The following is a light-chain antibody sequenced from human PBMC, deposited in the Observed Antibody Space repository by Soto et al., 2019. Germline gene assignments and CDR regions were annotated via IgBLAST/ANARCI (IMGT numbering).Light chain of an antibody. J-gene: IGLJ2*01. CDR1: SYNIGSNT. CDR2: SNN. V-gene: IGLV1-44*01. Sequence: QPVLTQPPSASGTPGQRVTISCSGSSYNIGSNTVNWYQQLPVTAPKLLIYSNNQRPSGVPARFSGSKSGTSASLAISGLQSDDEADYYCAAWEDSLNGVVFGGGTKLTVL. CDR3: AAWEDSLNGVV.